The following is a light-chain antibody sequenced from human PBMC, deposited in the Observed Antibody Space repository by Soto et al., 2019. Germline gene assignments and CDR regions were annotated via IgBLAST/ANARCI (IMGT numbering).Light chain of an antibody. CDR3: QKYKSAHLK. J-gene: IGKJ1*01. V-gene: IGKV1-27*01. CDR2: AAS. Sequence: DIQMTQSPSSLSASVGDRVTFACRASQDISNYLAWYQQKPGRVPKLLIYAASTLQSGVPSRFSGSGSGTDFTLTISGLQPEDVETYYCQKYKSAHLKFGQGTKADI. CDR1: QDISNY.